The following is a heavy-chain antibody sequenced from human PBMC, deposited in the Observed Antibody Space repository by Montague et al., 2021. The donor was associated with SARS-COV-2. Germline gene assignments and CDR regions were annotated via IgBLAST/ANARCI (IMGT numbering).Heavy chain of an antibody. CDR3: AGLGDGVVPSPILGVGPYYSYYYMDV. J-gene: IGHJ6*03. Sequence: SETLSLTCAVHGGSSSTYSWNWIRQPPGKGLEWIGEIHHGGSTNYNPSLKSRVTISADTSKNQFSLKLTSVTAADTAVYYCAGLGDGVVPSPILGVGPYYSYYYMDVWGKGTTVTVSS. CDR2: IHHGGST. V-gene: IGHV4-34*01. CDR1: GGSSSTYS. D-gene: IGHD3-10*01.